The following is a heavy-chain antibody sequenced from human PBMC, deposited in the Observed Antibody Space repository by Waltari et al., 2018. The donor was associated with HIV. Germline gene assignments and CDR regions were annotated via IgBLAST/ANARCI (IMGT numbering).Heavy chain of an antibody. CDR1: GYTFTGYY. CDR3: ARARGGGDGYSYGLDY. CDR2: INPNSGGT. D-gene: IGHD5-18*01. V-gene: IGHV1-2*02. J-gene: IGHJ4*02. Sequence: QVQLVQSGAEVKKPGASVKVSCKASGYTFTGYYMHWVRQAPGQGLEWMGWINPNSGGTNYAQKFQGRVTMTRDTSISTAYMELSRLRSGDTAVYYCARARGGGDGYSYGLDYWGQGTLVTVSS.